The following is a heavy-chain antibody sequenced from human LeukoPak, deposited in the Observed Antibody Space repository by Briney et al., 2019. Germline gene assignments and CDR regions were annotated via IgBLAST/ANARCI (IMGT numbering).Heavy chain of an antibody. V-gene: IGHV3-7*01. CDR2: IQPDGSEQ. CDR1: GFTFISNW. CDR3: ARIDEVTFDD. Sequence: PGGPLRLSFAASGFTFISNWMSWFRQAPGRGLEWVANIQPDGSEQYYVDSVKGRFTISRDNAKNSLYLQMNSLRAEDTAVYYCARIDEVTFDDWGQGTLVTVSS. D-gene: IGHD2-21*02. J-gene: IGHJ5*02.